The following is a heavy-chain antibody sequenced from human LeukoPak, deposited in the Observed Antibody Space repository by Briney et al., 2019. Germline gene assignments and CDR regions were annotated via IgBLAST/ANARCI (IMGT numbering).Heavy chain of an antibody. D-gene: IGHD2-2*01. CDR1: GYTLTDYY. J-gene: IGHJ4*02. CDR2: INPNSGDT. Sequence: ASVTVSCKASGYTLTDYYMHWVRQAPGQGLEWMGRINPNSGDTNYAQKFQGRVTMTRDTSISTAYMELSRLRSDDTAVYYCARDYCSSTSCLFDYWGQGALVTVSS. CDR3: ARDYCSSTSCLFDY. V-gene: IGHV1-2*06.